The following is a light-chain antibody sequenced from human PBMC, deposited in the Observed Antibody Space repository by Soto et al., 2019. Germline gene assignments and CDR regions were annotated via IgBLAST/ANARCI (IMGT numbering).Light chain of an antibody. J-gene: IGKJ1*01. CDR1: PSVSSSY. CDR3: QQYVRSPPSWT. CDR2: DAS. V-gene: IGKV3-20*01. Sequence: ETVLTQSPGTLSLSPGERATLSCRASPSVSSSYLAWYQQKPGQAPRLLIYDASSRATGIPDRFSGSGSGTDVTLTISRLEPDDFAVYYWQQYVRSPPSWTFGKGTKVYIK.